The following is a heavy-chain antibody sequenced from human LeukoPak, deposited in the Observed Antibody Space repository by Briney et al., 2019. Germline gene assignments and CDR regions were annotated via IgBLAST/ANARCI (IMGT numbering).Heavy chain of an antibody. CDR3: ARGFPIGGYSGYDRNYFDY. J-gene: IGHJ4*02. V-gene: IGHV4-39*07. CDR2: IYYSGST. Sequence: PSETLSLTCTVSGDSIRSSNFYWGWIRLPPGKGLEWIGNIYYSGSTYYNPSLKSRATISIDTSKNTFSLKVSSVTAADTAVYYCARGFPIGGYSGYDRNYFDYWGQGTLVTVSS. D-gene: IGHD5-12*01. CDR1: GDSIRSSNFY.